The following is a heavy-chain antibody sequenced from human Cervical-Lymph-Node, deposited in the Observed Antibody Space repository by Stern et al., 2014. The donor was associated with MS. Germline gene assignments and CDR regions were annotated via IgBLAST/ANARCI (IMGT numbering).Heavy chain of an antibody. CDR3: ALSSETSDRWYSLGYDL. V-gene: IGHV1-69*12. D-gene: IGHD6-13*01. Sequence: QVPLVQSGAEVTKPGSSVTVSCQASGGTFSKFPSSWVRQAPGQGLEWMGGIFPVFGTPTYAQEFRGRVTITADVSTSTVYMELSSLRSDDTAVYYCALSSETSDRWYSLGYDLWGQGTLVTVSS. CDR1: GGTFSKFP. CDR2: IFPVFGTP. J-gene: IGHJ5*02.